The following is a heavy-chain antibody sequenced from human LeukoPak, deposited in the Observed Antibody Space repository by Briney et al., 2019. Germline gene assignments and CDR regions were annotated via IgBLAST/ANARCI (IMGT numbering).Heavy chain of an antibody. CDR2: ISSSGSTI. CDR3: ARARTYDFWSGYSYNLSLDY. CDR1: GFTFSDYY. J-gene: IGHJ4*02. Sequence: TGGSLRLSCAASGFTFSDYYMSWVRQAPGKGLEWVSYISSSGSTIYYADSVKGRFTISRDNAKNSLYLQMNSLRAEDTAVYYCARARTYDFWSGYSYNLSLDYWGQGTLVTVSS. D-gene: IGHD3-3*01. V-gene: IGHV3-11*01.